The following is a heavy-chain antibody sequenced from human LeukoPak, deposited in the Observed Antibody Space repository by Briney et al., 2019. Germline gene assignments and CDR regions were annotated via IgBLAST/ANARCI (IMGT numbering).Heavy chain of an antibody. CDR2: TYYRSKWYY. CDR3: ARKMTTKYYYYMGV. CDR1: GDSVSSNSAA. J-gene: IGHJ6*03. Sequence: SQTLSLTCAISGDSVSSNSAAWSWVRQSPSRGLEWLGRTYYRSKWYYDYAVSVKSRITINPDTSKNQFSLQLNSVTPEDTAVYYCARKMTTKYYYYMGVWGKGTTVTVSS. V-gene: IGHV6-1*01. D-gene: IGHD5-24*01.